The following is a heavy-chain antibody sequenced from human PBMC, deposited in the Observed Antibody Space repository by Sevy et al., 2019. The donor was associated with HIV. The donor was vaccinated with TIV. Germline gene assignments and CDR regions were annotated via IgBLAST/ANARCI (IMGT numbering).Heavy chain of an antibody. D-gene: IGHD5-18*01. CDR1: GGSISSGDYY. Sequence: SETLSLTCTVSGGSISSGDYYWSWIRQPPGKGLDWIGYIYYSGSTYYNPSLKSRVTISVDTSKNQFSLKLSSVTAADTAVYYCARAEWIQLWLEGGNWFDPWGQGTLVTVSS. J-gene: IGHJ5*02. CDR3: ARAEWIQLWLEGGNWFDP. V-gene: IGHV4-30-4*01. CDR2: IYYSGST.